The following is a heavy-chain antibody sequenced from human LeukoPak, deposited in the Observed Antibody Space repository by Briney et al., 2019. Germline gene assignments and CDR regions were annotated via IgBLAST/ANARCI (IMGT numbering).Heavy chain of an antibody. J-gene: IGHJ3*02. CDR1: GGSISSYY. V-gene: IGHV4-59*01. CDR3: ARSGSQWSGPFDI. Sequence: SETLSLTCTVSGGSISSYYWSWVRQPPGKGLEWIGYIYYSGSTNYNPSLKSRVTISVDTSKNQFSLKLSSVTAADTAVYYCARSGSQWSGPFDIWGQGTMVTVSS. CDR2: IYYSGST. D-gene: IGHD6-19*01.